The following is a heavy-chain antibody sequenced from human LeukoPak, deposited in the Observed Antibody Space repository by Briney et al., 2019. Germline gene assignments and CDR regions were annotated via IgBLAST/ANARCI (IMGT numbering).Heavy chain of an antibody. CDR2: IYYSGST. J-gene: IGHJ5*02. V-gene: IGHV4-59*11. CDR3: ARGGTTVTPGLLWFDP. Sequence: SETLSLTCSVSGGSISSHYWSWIRQPPGKGLEWIGYIYYSGSTKYNPSLKSRVTISVDTSKNQFSLKLSSVTAADTAVYFCARGGTTVTPGLLWFDPWGQGTLVTVSS. CDR1: GGSISSHY. D-gene: IGHD4-17*01.